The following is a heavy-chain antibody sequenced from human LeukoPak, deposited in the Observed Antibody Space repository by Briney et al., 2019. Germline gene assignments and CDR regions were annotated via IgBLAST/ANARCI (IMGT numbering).Heavy chain of an antibody. CDR2: IHPSGST. D-gene: IGHD1-7*01. V-gene: IGHV4-4*07. CDR1: GDSISSYY. J-gene: IGHJ4*02. Sequence: SETLSLTCTVSGDSISSYYWSWVRQPAGKGLEWIGRIHPSGSTYYNPSLKSRVTISVDTSKNQFSLKLSSVTAADTAVYYCARANWYFPDYWGQGTLVTVSS. CDR3: ARANWYFPDY.